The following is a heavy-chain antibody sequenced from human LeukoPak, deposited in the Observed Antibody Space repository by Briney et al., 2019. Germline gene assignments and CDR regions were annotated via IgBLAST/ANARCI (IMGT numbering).Heavy chain of an antibody. V-gene: IGHV4-38-2*02. CDR1: GFSISSTFY. J-gene: IGHJ4*02. Sequence: SETLSLTCTVSGFSISSTFYWVWIRQPPGKGLEWIGSIYHSGNNYYNPSLKNRVTMSVDTSKNQFSLHLTSVTAADTAVYYCASGIAVAGTNRNYWGQGTLVTVSS. CDR2: IYHSGNN. CDR3: ASGIAVAGTNRNY. D-gene: IGHD6-19*01.